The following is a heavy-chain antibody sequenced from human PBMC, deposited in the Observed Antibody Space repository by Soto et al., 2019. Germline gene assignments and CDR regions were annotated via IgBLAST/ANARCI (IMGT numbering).Heavy chain of an antibody. J-gene: IGHJ4*02. CDR1: GGTFSSYT. CDR3: ASHGSGSYGHDY. D-gene: IGHD3-10*01. V-gene: IGHV1-69*02. Sequence: QVQLVQSGAEVKKPGSSVKVSCKASGGTFSSYTISWVRQAPGQGLEWMGRIIPILGIANYAQKFQGRVTITADKSTSTAYMELSSLRSEDTAVYYCASHGSGSYGHDYWGQGTLVTVSS. CDR2: IIPILGIA.